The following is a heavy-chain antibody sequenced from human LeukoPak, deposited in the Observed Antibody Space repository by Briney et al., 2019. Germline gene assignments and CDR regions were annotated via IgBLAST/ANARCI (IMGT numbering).Heavy chain of an antibody. CDR1: GGPIYSYY. J-gene: IGHJ6*03. D-gene: IGHD3-22*01. CDR3: ARLKFYDSTGYSPGHYMDV. Sequence: KPSETLSLTCTVSGGPIYSYYWSWIRQTAGKGLEWIGRLYPGVSTNYNPSLKSRVTMSVDTSKNQFALKLSAVTAADTAVYYCARLKFYDSTGYSPGHYMDVWGKGTTVTASS. V-gene: IGHV4-4*07. CDR2: LYPGVST.